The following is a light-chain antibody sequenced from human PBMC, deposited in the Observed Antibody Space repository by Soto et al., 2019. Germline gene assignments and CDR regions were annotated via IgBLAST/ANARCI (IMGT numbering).Light chain of an antibody. J-gene: IGKJ1*01. Sequence: EIVLTQSPGSLSLSPGQRATLSCRASQSVDTTFFAWYQKKPGQAPRLLIYGASKRATVIPDRFSGSGSGTDFTLIISRLQPDDFAVYYCQQYMSSVTFGQGTKVEIK. CDR1: QSVDTTF. CDR2: GAS. CDR3: QQYMSSVT. V-gene: IGKV3-20*01.